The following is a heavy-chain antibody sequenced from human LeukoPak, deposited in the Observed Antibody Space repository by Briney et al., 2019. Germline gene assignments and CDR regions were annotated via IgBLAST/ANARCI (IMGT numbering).Heavy chain of an antibody. Sequence: GGSLRLSCAASGFTFSSYWMSWVRQAPGKGLEWVANIKQDGSEKYYVDSVKGRFTISRDNAKNSLYLQMNSLRAEDTAVYYCARAFRGILTGYGAFDIWGQGTMVTVSS. CDR1: GFTFSSYW. CDR2: IKQDGSEK. CDR3: ARAFRGILTGYGAFDI. V-gene: IGHV3-7*01. J-gene: IGHJ3*02. D-gene: IGHD3-9*01.